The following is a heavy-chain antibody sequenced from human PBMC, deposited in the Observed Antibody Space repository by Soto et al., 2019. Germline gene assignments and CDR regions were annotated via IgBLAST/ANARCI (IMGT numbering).Heavy chain of an antibody. CDR1: GFTFPSSA. V-gene: IGHV1-58*02. Sequence: ASVQVSCKASGFTFPSSAMQWVRQARGQRLEWIGWIVVGSGNTNYAQKFQERVTITRDMSTSTAYMELSSLRSEDTAVYYCATEDDILPGDAFDIWGQGTMVTVSS. J-gene: IGHJ3*02. CDR2: IVVGSGNT. D-gene: IGHD3-9*01. CDR3: ATEDDILPGDAFDI.